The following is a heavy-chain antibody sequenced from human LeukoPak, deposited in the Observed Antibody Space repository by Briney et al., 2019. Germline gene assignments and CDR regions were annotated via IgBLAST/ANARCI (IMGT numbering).Heavy chain of an antibody. Sequence: SETLSLTCAVYGGSFSGYYWSWIRQPPGKGLEWIGEINHSGSTNYNPSLKSRVTISVDTSKNQFSLKLSSVTAADTAVYYCARGLFINYDYVWGSYRRPYFDYWGQGTLVTVSS. CDR1: GGSFSGYY. CDR2: INHSGST. J-gene: IGHJ4*02. D-gene: IGHD3-16*02. CDR3: ARGLFINYDYVWGSYRRPYFDY. V-gene: IGHV4-34*01.